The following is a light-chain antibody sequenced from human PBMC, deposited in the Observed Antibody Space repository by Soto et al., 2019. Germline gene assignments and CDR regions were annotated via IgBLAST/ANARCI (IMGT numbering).Light chain of an antibody. CDR3: QQYNSYRT. Sequence: IKMNQSPSTLSASVGDRVTITCRASQSISSWLAWYQQKPGKAPKLLIYKASSLESGVPSRFSGSGSGTEFILTISSLQPDDFATYYCQQYNSYRTFGQGTMV. CDR2: KAS. J-gene: IGKJ1*01. CDR1: QSISSW. V-gene: IGKV1-5*03.